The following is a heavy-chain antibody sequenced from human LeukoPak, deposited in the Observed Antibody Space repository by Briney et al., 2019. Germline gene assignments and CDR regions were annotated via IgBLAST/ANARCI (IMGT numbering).Heavy chain of an antibody. CDR1: GFIFNNYA. CDR2: ISWNSGSI. J-gene: IGHJ6*02. Sequence: PGRSLRLSCAGSGFIFNNYAMHWVRQPPGKGLEWVSGISWNSGSIDYADSVKGRFTISRDNAKNSLYLQMDSLRAEDTAVFYCVRENYRDYRDYYYGVDVWGQGTTVTVSS. V-gene: IGHV3-9*01. CDR3: VRENYRDYRDYYYGVDV. D-gene: IGHD4-17*01.